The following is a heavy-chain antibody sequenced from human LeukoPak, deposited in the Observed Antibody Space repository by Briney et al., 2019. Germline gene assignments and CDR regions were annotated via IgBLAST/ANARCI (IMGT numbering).Heavy chain of an antibody. CDR3: TREVERGGSYWGGDY. CDR2: VTSKAYGGTA. Sequence: PGGSLRLSCTGSGFNFGEFAVNWVRQAPGKGLEWVGLVTSKAYGGTAEYAASVGGRFTISRDDSKSIAYLQLTSLRSEDTAVYFCTREVERGGSYWGGDYWGQGTLVTVSS. D-gene: IGHD1-26*01. V-gene: IGHV3-49*04. J-gene: IGHJ4*02. CDR1: GFNFGEFA.